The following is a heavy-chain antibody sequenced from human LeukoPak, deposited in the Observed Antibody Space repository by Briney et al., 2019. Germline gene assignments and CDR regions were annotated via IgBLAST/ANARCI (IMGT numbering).Heavy chain of an antibody. CDR3: ASRLGDRYWYFDL. Sequence: PGGSLRLSCAGSGSTVTSNYMSWVRQAPGKGLEWVSVIYGADNTNYADFVKDRFTVSRDTSKTTLYLQMNSLRADDTAVYYCASRLGDRYWYFDLWGRGTLVTVSS. D-gene: IGHD2-21*01. J-gene: IGHJ2*01. CDR1: GSTVTSNY. V-gene: IGHV3-53*01. CDR2: IYGADNT.